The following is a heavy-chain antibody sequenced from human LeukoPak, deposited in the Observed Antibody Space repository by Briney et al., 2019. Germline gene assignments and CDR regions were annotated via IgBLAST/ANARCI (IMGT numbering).Heavy chain of an antibody. CDR1: GFSFSNYD. V-gene: IGHV3-48*01. D-gene: IGHD1-20*01. Sequence: TGGSLRLPCIASGFSFSNYDMNWVRQTPGKGLEWVSYISSSSGAIHYADSVEGRFTISRDNAKNSVFLQMNSLRAEDTAVYYWARDATKWNLCTHFDYWGQGTLVSVSS. J-gene: IGHJ4*02. CDR3: ARDATKWNLCTHFDY. CDR2: ISSSSGAI.